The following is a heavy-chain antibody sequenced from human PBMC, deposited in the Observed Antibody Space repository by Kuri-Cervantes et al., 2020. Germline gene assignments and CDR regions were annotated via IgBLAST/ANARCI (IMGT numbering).Heavy chain of an antibody. Sequence: SVKVSCKASGGTFSSYAISWVRQAPGQGLEWMGGIIPIFGTANYAQKFQGRVTMTEDTSTDTAYMELSSLRSEDTAVYYCARVRSGYYSFLREHYYYGMDVWGQGTTVTVSS. J-gene: IGHJ6*02. D-gene: IGHD3-22*01. CDR2: IIPIFGTA. V-gene: IGHV1-69*06. CDR3: ARVRSGYYSFLREHYYYGMDV. CDR1: GGTFSSYA.